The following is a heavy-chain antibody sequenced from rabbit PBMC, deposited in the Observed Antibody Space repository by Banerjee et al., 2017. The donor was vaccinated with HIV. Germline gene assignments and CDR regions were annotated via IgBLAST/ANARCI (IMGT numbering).Heavy chain of an antibody. Sequence: EESGGDLVKPEGSLTLTCTASGFSFSSSYWIYWVRQAPGKGLEWIGCIVTGDANTYYASWAKGRFTISKTSSTTVTLQMTSLTAADTATYFCARDGGYVGDGYSFNLWGPGTLVTVS. CDR3: ARDGGYVGDGYSFNL. V-gene: IGHV1S45*01. CDR2: IVTGDANT. J-gene: IGHJ4*01. CDR1: GFSFSSSYW. D-gene: IGHD8-1*01.